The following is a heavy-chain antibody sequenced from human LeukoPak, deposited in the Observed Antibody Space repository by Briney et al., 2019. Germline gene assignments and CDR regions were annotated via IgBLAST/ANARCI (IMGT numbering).Heavy chain of an antibody. CDR2: ICYSGST. Sequence: PSETLSLTCTVSGGSISSSSYYWGWIRQPPGKGLEWIGSICYSGSTYYSPSLKSRVTMSVDTSKNQFSLKLTSVTAADTAVYYCARLVVITTFDWFDPWGQGTLVTVSS. D-gene: IGHD3-22*01. V-gene: IGHV4-39*07. CDR3: ARLVVITTFDWFDP. CDR1: GGSISSSSYY. J-gene: IGHJ5*02.